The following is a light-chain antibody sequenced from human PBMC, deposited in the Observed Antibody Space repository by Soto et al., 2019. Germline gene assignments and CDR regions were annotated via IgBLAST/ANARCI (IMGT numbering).Light chain of an antibody. CDR3: QQYNNWPGT. V-gene: IGKV3-15*01. CDR2: NAF. CDR1: QSVSSN. Sequence: EIVMTQSPATLSVSPGERATLSCRASQSVSSNLAWYQQKPGQAPRLLIYNAFTRATGIPARFSGSGSGTEFTLTIGSLQSEDFAVYYCQQYNNWPGTFGQGTKLEIK. J-gene: IGKJ2*02.